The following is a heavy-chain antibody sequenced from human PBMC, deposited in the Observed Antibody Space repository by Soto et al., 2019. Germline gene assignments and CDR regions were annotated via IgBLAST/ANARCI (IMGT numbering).Heavy chain of an antibody. CDR2: IWHDGSSI. CDR1: GFTFSRYC. Sequence: GGSLRLSCAASGFTFSRYCMHWVRQAPGKGLEWVALIWHDGSSIYYADSVKGRFTISRDNSKHTLNLQMNSLRVDDTAVYYCSREPEYGSGSGGIDYGGQGTLVTVS. D-gene: IGHD6-25*01. J-gene: IGHJ4*02. V-gene: IGHV3-33*01. CDR3: SREPEYGSGSGGIDY.